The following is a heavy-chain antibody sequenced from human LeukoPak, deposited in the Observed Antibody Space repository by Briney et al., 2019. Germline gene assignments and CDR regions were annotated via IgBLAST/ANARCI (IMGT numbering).Heavy chain of an antibody. Sequence: GGSLRLSCAASGFTFSSYGMHWVRQAPGKGLEWVTFIRYDGSNKYYADSVKGRFTIFRDNSKNTLYLQMNSLRADDTAVYYCAKEQNYYDSSGYYIWGQGTLVTVSS. J-gene: IGHJ4*02. D-gene: IGHD3-22*01. CDR3: AKEQNYYDSSGYYI. CDR1: GFTFSSYG. CDR2: IRYDGSNK. V-gene: IGHV3-30*02.